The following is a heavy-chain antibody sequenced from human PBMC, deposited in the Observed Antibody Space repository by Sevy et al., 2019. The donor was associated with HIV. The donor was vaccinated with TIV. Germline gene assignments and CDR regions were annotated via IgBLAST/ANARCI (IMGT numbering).Heavy chain of an antibody. CDR2: ISGSDTTI. CDR3: ARDHVKDGDLGDYYYYAMDV. D-gene: IGHD4-17*01. CDR1: GFTFSDYY. Sequence: GGSLRLSCAASGFTFSDYYMSWIRQAPGKGLEWVSYISGSDTTIYYADSVKGGFPISRDNAKNSLYLQMHSLRAEDTAVYYCARDHVKDGDLGDYYYYAMDVWGQGTTVTVSS. V-gene: IGHV3-11*01. J-gene: IGHJ6*02.